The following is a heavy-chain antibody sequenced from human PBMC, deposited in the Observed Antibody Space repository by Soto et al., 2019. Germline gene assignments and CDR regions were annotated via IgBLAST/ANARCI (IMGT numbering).Heavy chain of an antibody. CDR3: AKGSRSSGGIDF. Sequence: GGSLRLSCAASGFIFSSYGMHWVRQAPGKGLEWVAVISSDGSKKYYADSVKGRFTISRDNSKNTLYLHMNSLRTEDTAVYYWAKGSRSSGGIDFWGQGTLVTVSS. CDR1: GFIFSSYG. CDR2: ISSDGSKK. V-gene: IGHV3-30*18. D-gene: IGHD3-10*01. J-gene: IGHJ4*02.